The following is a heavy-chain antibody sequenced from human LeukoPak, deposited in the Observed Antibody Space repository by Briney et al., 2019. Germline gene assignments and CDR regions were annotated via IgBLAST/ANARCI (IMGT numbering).Heavy chain of an antibody. Sequence: PSETLSLTCTVSGGSFSSHYWSWIRQPPGKGLEWIGYIYYSGSTNYNPSLKSRVTISVDTSKNQFSLKLSSVTAADTAVYYCACDRYYYYMDVWGKGTTVTVSS. CDR3: ACDRYYYYMDV. J-gene: IGHJ6*03. V-gene: IGHV4-59*11. CDR2: IYYSGST. CDR1: GGSFSSHY.